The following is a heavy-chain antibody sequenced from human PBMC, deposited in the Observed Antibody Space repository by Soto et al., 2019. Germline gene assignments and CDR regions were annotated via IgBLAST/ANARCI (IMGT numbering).Heavy chain of an antibody. CDR2: IYYSGST. CDR3: AREAYYDILTGWNWFDP. V-gene: IGHV4-31*03. J-gene: IGHJ5*02. D-gene: IGHD3-9*01. Sequence: QVQLQESGPGLVKPSQTLSLTCTVSGGSISSGGYYWSWIRQHPGKGLEWIGYIYYSGSTYYNPSRKSRVTISVDTSKNQFSLKLSSVTAADTAVYYCAREAYYDILTGWNWFDPWGQGTLVTVSS. CDR1: GGSISSGGYY.